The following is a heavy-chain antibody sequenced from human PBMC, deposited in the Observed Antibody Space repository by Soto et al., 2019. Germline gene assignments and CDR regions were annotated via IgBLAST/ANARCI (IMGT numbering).Heavy chain of an antibody. CDR2: IYYSGST. CDR3: ASQQWLVLTAFDI. J-gene: IGHJ3*02. Sequence: SETLSLTCTVSGGSISSYYWSWIRQPPGKGLEWIGYIYYSGSTNYNPSLKSRVTISVDTSKNQFSLKLSSVTAADTAVYYCASQQWLVLTAFDIWGQGTMVTVSS. D-gene: IGHD6-19*01. CDR1: GGSISSYY. V-gene: IGHV4-59*01.